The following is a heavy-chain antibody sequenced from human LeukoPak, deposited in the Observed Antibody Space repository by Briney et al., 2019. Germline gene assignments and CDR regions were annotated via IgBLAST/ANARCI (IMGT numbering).Heavy chain of an antibody. Sequence: GGSLRLSCAASGFTFSACTMYWVRQAPGKGLEWVSIIGISGGGIHYADSVKGRFTISRDNSKNTLYLQMNSLRDEDTAVYYCARGRVVVVAPIDYWGQGTLVAVSS. J-gene: IGHJ4*02. CDR2: IGISGGGI. V-gene: IGHV3-23*01. CDR1: GFTFSACT. D-gene: IGHD2-15*01. CDR3: ARGRVVVVAPIDY.